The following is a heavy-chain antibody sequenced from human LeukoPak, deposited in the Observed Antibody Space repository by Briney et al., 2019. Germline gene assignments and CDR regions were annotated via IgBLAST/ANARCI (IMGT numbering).Heavy chain of an antibody. J-gene: IGHJ4*02. D-gene: IGHD1-26*01. CDR2: ISAYNGNT. Sequence: ASVKVSCKTSGYTFTSYGISWVRQAPGQGLEWVGWISAYNGNTNFAQNLLGRVTMTTDTSTNTAYMELRSLRSDDTAVYYCARSREVGATGYFDYWGQGTLVTVSS. V-gene: IGHV1-18*01. CDR3: ARSREVGATGYFDY. CDR1: GYTFTSYG.